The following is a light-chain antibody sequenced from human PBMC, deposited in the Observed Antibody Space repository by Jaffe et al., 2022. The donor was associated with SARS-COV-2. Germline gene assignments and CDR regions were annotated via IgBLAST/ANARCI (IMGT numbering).Light chain of an antibody. CDR1: QSLSNSY. CDR2: GAS. CDR3: QQYDDWPQT. J-gene: IGKJ1*01. Sequence: EIVMTQSPATLSVSPGERATLSCRASQSLSNSYLAWYQQKPGQAPRLLIHGASSRATGIPDRYSGSGSGTDFTLTISRLEPEDFAVYYCQQYDDWPQTFGQGTKVEIK. V-gene: IGKV3-20*01.